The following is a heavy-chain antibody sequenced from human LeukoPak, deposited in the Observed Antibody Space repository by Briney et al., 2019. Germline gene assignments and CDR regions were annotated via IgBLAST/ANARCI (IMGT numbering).Heavy chain of an antibody. CDR1: GYTFTGYY. Sequence: ASVKVSCKASGYTFTGYYMHWVRQAPGQGLEWMGWTNPNSGGTNYAQKFQGRVTMTRDTSISTAYMELSRLRSDDTAVYYCARGRRRSYYYDSSGYKSCSDYWGQGTLVTVSS. CDR3: ARGRRRSYYYDSSGYKSCSDY. D-gene: IGHD3-22*01. J-gene: IGHJ4*02. V-gene: IGHV1-2*02. CDR2: TNPNSGGT.